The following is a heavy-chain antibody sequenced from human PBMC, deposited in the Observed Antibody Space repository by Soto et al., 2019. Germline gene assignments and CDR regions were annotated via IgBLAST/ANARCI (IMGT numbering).Heavy chain of an antibody. CDR3: ASSSCLGRGYCAFDI. CDR2: IIPILGTA. V-gene: IGHV1-69*01. CDR1: GGTFSSYA. J-gene: IGHJ3*02. Sequence: QVQLVQSGAEVKKPGSSVKGSCKASGGTFSSYAISWVRQAPGQGLEWMGGIIPILGTANYAQKFQGRVTITADESTSTAYMELSSLRSQDTAVYYCASSSCLGRGYCAFDIWGQGTMVTVSS. D-gene: IGHD3-22*01.